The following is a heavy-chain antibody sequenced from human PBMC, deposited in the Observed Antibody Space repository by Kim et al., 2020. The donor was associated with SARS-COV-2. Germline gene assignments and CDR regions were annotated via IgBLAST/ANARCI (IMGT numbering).Heavy chain of an antibody. CDR1: GFTVSGNF. CDR3: ARANYYGSGTCFDY. V-gene: IGHV3-66*02. J-gene: IGHJ4*02. Sequence: GGSLRLSCAASGFTVSGNFMTWVRQAPGKGLEWVSVIYSGGNTYYTDSVKGRFTISRDNSQNTVYLQMNSLTGEDTALYYCARANYYGSGTCFDYWGQGILVTVSS. CDR2: IYSGGNT. D-gene: IGHD3-10*01.